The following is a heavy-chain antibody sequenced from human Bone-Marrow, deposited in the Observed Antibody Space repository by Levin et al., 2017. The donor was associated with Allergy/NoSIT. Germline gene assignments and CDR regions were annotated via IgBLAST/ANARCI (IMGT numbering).Heavy chain of an antibody. CDR1: GFSLSTSGVG. D-gene: IGHD6-13*01. CDR2: IYWDDDK. V-gene: IGHV2-5*02. J-gene: IGHJ5*02. CDR3: AHRVDKIAAAKNNWFDP. Sequence: ESGPTLVKPTQTLTLTCTFSGFSLSTSGVGVGWIRQPPGKALEWLALIYWDDDKRYSPSLKSRLTITKDTSKNQVVLTMTNMDPVDTATYYCAHRVDKIAAAKNNWFDPWGQGTLVTVSS.